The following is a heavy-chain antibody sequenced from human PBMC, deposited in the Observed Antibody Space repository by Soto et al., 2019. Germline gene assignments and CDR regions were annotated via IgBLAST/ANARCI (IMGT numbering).Heavy chain of an antibody. J-gene: IGHJ5*02. CDR2: IYYSGST. D-gene: IGHD1-26*01. V-gene: IGHV4-39*01. CDR3: ATQEVGGSYVYTFDP. CDR1: GGSITSSSYY. Sequence: QLHLRESGPGLVKPSETLSLTCTVSGGSITSSSYYWGWIRQPPGKGLEWIGSIYYSGSTYYNPSLKSRVTLSVDTSKTQCALQLSSVTAADTAVYYCATQEVGGSYVYTFDPWGQGTLVTVSS.